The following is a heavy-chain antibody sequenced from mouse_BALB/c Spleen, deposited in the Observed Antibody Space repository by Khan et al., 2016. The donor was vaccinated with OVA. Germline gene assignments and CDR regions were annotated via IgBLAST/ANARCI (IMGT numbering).Heavy chain of an antibody. CDR2: ISSDSNTI. J-gene: IGHJ2*01. Sequence: EVELVESGGGLVQSGGSRKLSCAASGFTFTSYGMHWIRQAPEKGLEWVAYISSDSNTIYYADTVKGRLTISRDNTKNTLFLQMTSLRSGDTDMYFCATSYFYGYYFDYWGQGTTLTVSS. CDR3: ATSYFYGYYFDY. CDR1: GFTFTSYG. D-gene: IGHD1-1*01. V-gene: IGHV5-17*02.